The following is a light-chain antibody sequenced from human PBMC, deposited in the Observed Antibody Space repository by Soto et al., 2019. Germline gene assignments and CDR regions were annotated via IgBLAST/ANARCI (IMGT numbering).Light chain of an antibody. V-gene: IGKV1-12*01. J-gene: IGKJ4*01. CDR2: AAS. CDR1: QGISSW. CDR3: QQGNSFPLT. Sequence: DIQMTQSPSSVSASVGDRVTITCRASQGISSWLAWFQQKPGEAPRLLIYAASSLHSGVPSRFSGSGSRTDFTLTISTLQPEDFAPHYCQQGNSFPLTFGGGTKVAIK.